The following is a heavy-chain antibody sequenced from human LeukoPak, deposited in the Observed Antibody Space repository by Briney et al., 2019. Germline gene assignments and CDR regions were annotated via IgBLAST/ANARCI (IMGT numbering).Heavy chain of an antibody. V-gene: IGHV4-59*12. CDR2: IYYSGST. D-gene: IGHD3-22*01. CDR3: ASLGDSSGF. CDR1: GGSISSYY. J-gene: IGHJ4*02. Sequence: PSETLSLTCTVSGGSISSYYWSWIRQPPGKGLEWIGYIYYSGSTNYNPSLKSRVTISVDTSKNQFSLKLSSVTAADTAVYYCASLGDSSGFWGQGTLVTVSS.